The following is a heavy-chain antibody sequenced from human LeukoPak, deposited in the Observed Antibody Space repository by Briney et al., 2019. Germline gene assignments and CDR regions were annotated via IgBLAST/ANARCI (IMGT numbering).Heavy chain of an antibody. V-gene: IGHV3-30-3*01. J-gene: IGHJ4*02. D-gene: IGHD5-12*01. Sequence: PGGSLRLSCAASGFTFSSHAMHWVRQAPGKGLEWVAVISYDGSNKYYADSVKGRFTISRDNSKNTLYLQMNSLRAEDTAVYYCARVVAVYYFDYWGQGTLVTVSS. CDR1: GFTFSSHA. CDR2: ISYDGSNK. CDR3: ARVVAVYYFDY.